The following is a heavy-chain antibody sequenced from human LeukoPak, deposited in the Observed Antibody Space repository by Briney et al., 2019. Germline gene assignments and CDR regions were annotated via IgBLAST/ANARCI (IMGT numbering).Heavy chain of an antibody. CDR2: IRSKANSYAT. D-gene: IGHD7-27*01. CDR3: WLTGGREFDY. Sequence: GGSLRLSCAASGFTFSGSAMHWVRQASGKGLEWVGRIRSKANSYATAYAASVKGRFTISRDDSKNTAYLQMNSLKTEDTAVYYCWLTGGREFDYWGQGPWSPSPQ. J-gene: IGHJ4*02. V-gene: IGHV3-73*01. CDR1: GFTFSGSA.